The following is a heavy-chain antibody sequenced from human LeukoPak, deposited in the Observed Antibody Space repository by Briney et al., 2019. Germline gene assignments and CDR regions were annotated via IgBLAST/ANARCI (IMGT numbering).Heavy chain of an antibody. Sequence: GGSLRLSCAASGLTFSDYSMNWVRQAPGKGLEWVSYISGSSNYINYADSVKGRFTISRDNAKTSVYLQMNSLRAEDTAVYYCAREPSGWYVDYWGQGTLVTVSS. D-gene: IGHD6-19*01. V-gene: IGHV3-21*01. CDR1: GLTFSDYS. J-gene: IGHJ4*02. CDR3: AREPSGWYVDY. CDR2: ISGSSNYI.